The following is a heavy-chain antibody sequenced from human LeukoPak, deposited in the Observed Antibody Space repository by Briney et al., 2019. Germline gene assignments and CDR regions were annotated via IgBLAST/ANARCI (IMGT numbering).Heavy chain of an antibody. J-gene: IGHJ3*02. CDR3: ATPSVWGGAFNI. D-gene: IGHD3-16*01. Sequence: QSGGSLRLSCAASGFTFSIYWMYWVRQAPGKGLMWVSRCDSDGSGTTYVDSVKGRFTVSRDNAKSTLYLQMSSLRAEDTAVYYCATPSVWGGAFNIWGQGTMVTVSS. CDR1: GFTFSIYW. CDR2: CDSDGSGT. V-gene: IGHV3-74*01.